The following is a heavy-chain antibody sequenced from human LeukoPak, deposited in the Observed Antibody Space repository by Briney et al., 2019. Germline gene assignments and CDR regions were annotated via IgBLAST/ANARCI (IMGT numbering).Heavy chain of an antibody. J-gene: IGHJ4*02. CDR1: GFTFSSYA. Sequence: GGSLRLSCAASGFTFSSYAMSWVRQAPGKGLEWVSAISGSGGSTYYADSVKGRFTISRDNSKNTLYLQMNSLRAEDTAVYYCAKVQGYYYGSESYYKDWGQGTLVTVSS. D-gene: IGHD3-10*01. CDR3: AKVQGYYYGSESYYKD. V-gene: IGHV3-23*01. CDR2: ISGSGGST.